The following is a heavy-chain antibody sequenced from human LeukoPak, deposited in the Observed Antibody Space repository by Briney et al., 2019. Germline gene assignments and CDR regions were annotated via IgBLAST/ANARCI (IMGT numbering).Heavy chain of an antibody. Sequence: GGSLRLSCTVFGFTFSHYYLTWVRQAPGKGLEWLSYISGNTGDINYLDSVRGRFTISRDNAKNSLYLQMNSLRVEDTAVYYCTRDPRRLDYLGQGTLVTVSS. V-gene: IGHV3-11*05. CDR3: TRDPRRLDY. J-gene: IGHJ4*02. CDR1: GFTFSHYY. CDR2: ISGNTGDI.